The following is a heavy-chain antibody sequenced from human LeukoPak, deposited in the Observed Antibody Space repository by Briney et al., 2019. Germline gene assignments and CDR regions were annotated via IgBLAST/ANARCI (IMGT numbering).Heavy chain of an antibody. Sequence: PETLSLTSAVYAGSFSGFYWSWDRQPPGEGLEWIGAINHSGRTSYNRSLKSRVTISVDTSKNQCSLKLSSLTAADTAVYYCARGLALWFGELSGWGQGTLVTVSS. CDR3: ARGLALWFGELSG. CDR2: INHSGRT. J-gene: IGHJ4*02. V-gene: IGHV4-34*01. CDR1: AGSFSGFY. D-gene: IGHD3-10*01.